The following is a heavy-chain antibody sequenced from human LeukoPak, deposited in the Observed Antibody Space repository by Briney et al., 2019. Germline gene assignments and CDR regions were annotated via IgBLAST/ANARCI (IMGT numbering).Heavy chain of an antibody. CDR2: TYHNGNT. CDR1: GYSISSGHY. Sequence: SQRLSLTCAVSGYSISSGHYWGWFRQPPGKGLEWIASTYHNGNTYHNPSLGSRVTISSDTSRNQFSLQLYSVTAADTALYYCARATLAGYTSGWSLGASDIWGQGTKVTVS. D-gene: IGHD6-19*01. V-gene: IGHV4-38-2*01. CDR3: ARATLAGYTSGWSLGASDI. J-gene: IGHJ3*02.